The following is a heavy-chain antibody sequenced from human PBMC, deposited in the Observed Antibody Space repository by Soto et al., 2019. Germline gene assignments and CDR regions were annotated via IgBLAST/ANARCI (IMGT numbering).Heavy chain of an antibody. CDR3: AKYSGDFPVYNGLNV. CDR1: GFSFSTSA. V-gene: IGHV3-23*01. J-gene: IGHJ6*02. D-gene: IGHD1-26*01. Sequence: VRLSESGGDLVQTGGSLRLSCAASGFSFSTSAMNWVRQAPGKGPEWISLISGSSDVAYYAESVTGRFTSSRDNSKNTLYLQMKRLRVEDTAIYYCAKYSGDFPVYNGLNVWGQGTTVIVYS. CDR2: ISGSSDVA.